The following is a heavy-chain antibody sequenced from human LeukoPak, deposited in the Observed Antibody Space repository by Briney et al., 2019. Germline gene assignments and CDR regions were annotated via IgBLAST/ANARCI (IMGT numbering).Heavy chain of an antibody. D-gene: IGHD4-17*01. CDR3: ARAVYGFDAFDI. CDR2: ISTGGRTI. J-gene: IGHJ3*02. V-gene: IGHV3-48*03. Sequence: GGSLRLSCAASGFTFSSYEMNWVRQAPGTGLEWVSYISTGGRTIYYADSVKGRFTISRDNAKNSLYLQMNSLRAEDTAVYYCARAVYGFDAFDIWGQGTMVTVSS. CDR1: GFTFSSYE.